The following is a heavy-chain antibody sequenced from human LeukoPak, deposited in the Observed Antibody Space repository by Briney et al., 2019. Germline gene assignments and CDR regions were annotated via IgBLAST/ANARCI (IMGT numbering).Heavy chain of an antibody. CDR3: AIGSGIFDYVWGSLTRECWFDP. V-gene: IGHV4-34*01. D-gene: IGHD3-16*01. CDR1: GGSFSGYY. J-gene: IGHJ5*02. CDR2: NNYSVKT. Sequence: PSETLSLTCAVHGGSFSGYYWSWNPQTPGKGLAWIGENNYSVKTFFNPSLKRRVTISVVTSKNQFSLKLSSVTAADTAVYYCAIGSGIFDYVWGSLTRECWFDPWGQGTLVTVSS.